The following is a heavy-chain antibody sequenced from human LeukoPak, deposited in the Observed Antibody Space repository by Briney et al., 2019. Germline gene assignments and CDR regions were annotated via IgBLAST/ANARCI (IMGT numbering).Heavy chain of an antibody. V-gene: IGHV4-4*07. CDR3: ARVVAAAGNNWFDP. J-gene: IGHJ5*02. CDR2: VYTSGST. CDR1: SGSLSSSY. Sequence: SETLSLTCTLSSGSLSSSYWSWIRQPAGKGLEWIGRVYTSGSTNYNPSLKSRVAMSVGTSKNQFSLKLSSVTAADTAVYYCARVVAAAGNNWFDPWGQGTLVTVSS. D-gene: IGHD6-13*01.